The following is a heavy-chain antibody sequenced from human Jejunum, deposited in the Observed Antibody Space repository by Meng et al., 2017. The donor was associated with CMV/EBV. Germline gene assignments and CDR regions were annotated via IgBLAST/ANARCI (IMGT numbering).Heavy chain of an antibody. D-gene: IGHD6-25*01. V-gene: IGHV4-59*01. CDR2: IYSSGST. Sequence: SDGSISGYFWSWIRQPPGQGLEWIGYIYSSGSTNYNPSLKSRVTMLVDPSKNQFSLKLSSVTAADTAVYYCARDQRQTYFYGADIWGQGTTVTVSS. CDR1: DGSISGYF. CDR3: ARDQRQTYFYGADI. J-gene: IGHJ6*02.